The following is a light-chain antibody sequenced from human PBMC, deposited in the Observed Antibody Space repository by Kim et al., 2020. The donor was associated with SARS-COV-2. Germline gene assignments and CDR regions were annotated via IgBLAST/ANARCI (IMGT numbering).Light chain of an antibody. J-gene: IGLJ1*01. CDR2: ATD. CDR1: SSNNAGNR. V-gene: IGLV1-44*01. CDR3: AAWDDSLKMHV. Sequence: GQRVTISCTGGSSNNAGNRVNWYQQVPGSAPKVLCYATDQRPSGVPDRIAGSKSGTSASLAISGLLSDDEGDYYCAAWDDSLKMHVFGPGTKVTVL.